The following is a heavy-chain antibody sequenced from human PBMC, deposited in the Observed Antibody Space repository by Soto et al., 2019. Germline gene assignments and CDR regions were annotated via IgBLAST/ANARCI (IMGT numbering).Heavy chain of an antibody. CDR3: ARERYQVISDGMDV. CDR1: GYTFTGYY. Sequence: QVQLVQSGADVKTPGASVRVSCKASGYTFTGYYVHWVREAPGQGLEWMGWINPETGGTDYAQKFQGRVTLTRATTINTAYRELRRLKFDAAAVYFCARERYQVISDGMDVWGQGTTVTVSS. J-gene: IGHJ6*02. CDR2: INPETGGT. D-gene: IGHD2-2*01. V-gene: IGHV1-2*02.